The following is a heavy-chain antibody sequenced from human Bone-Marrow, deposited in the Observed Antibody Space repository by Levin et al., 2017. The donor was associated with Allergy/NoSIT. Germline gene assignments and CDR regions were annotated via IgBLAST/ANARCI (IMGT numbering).Heavy chain of an antibody. CDR3: AKVRWAAADYFDY. Sequence: SETLSLTCTVSGGPISSNNYYWGWIRQPPGKGLEWIGSIYYSGTTYYNPSLKSRVTIFVDTSKNQFSLMLNSVTAADTAVYYCAKVRWAAADYFDYWGQGTLVTVSS. CDR1: GGPISSNNYY. D-gene: IGHD6-13*01. J-gene: IGHJ4*02. CDR2: IYYSGTT. V-gene: IGHV4-39*01.